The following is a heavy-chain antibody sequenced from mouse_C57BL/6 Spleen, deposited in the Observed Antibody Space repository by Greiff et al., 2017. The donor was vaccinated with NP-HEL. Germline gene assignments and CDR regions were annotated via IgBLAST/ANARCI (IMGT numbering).Heavy chain of an antibody. CDR2: IWGDGST. D-gene: IGHD4-1*01. Sequence: VKVVESGPGLVAPSQSLSITCTVSGFSLTSYGVSWVRQPPGKGLEWLGVIWGDGSTNYHSALISRLSISKDNSKSQVFLKLNSLQTDDTATYYCAKQELGRKGVYFDYWGQGTTLTVSS. CDR1: GFSLTSYG. V-gene: IGHV2-3*01. CDR3: AKQELGRKGVYFDY. J-gene: IGHJ2*01.